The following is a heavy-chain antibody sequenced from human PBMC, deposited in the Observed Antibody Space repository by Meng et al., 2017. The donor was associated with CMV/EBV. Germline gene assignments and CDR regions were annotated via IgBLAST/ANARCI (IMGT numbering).Heavy chain of an antibody. J-gene: IGHJ4*02. D-gene: IGHD2-21*01. Sequence: GGSLKISCAASGFTFSSYAMHWVRQAPGKGLEWVAVISYDGSNKYYADSVKGRFTISRDNSKNTLYLQMNSLRAEDTAVYYCARGDCGGDCLPFDYWGQGTLVTVSS. CDR3: ARGDCGGDCLPFDY. V-gene: IGHV3-30-3*01. CDR2: ISYDGSNK. CDR1: GFTFSSYA.